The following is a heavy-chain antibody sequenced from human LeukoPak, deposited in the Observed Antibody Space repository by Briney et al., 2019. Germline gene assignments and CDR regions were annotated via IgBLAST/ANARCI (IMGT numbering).Heavy chain of an antibody. Sequence: SETLSLTCAVYGGSFSGYYWSWIRQPPGKGLEWIGEINHSGSTNYNPSLKSRVTISVDTSKNQFSLKLSSVTAADTAVYYCARADMYGGYDTPYFDYWGQGTLVTVSS. D-gene: IGHD5-12*01. CDR1: GGSFSGYY. CDR3: ARADMYGGYDTPYFDY. J-gene: IGHJ4*02. V-gene: IGHV4-34*01. CDR2: INHSGST.